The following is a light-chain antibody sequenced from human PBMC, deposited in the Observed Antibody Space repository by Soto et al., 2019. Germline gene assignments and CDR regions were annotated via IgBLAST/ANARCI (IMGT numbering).Light chain of an antibody. V-gene: IGLV1-51*01. CDR2: DNS. CDR3: ATWDSSLNVVV. CDR1: YSNIGSNF. Sequence: QSVLTQSSSVSAAAGQKVTISCSGSYSNIGSNFVSWYQHFPGSAPKLLIYDNSQRPSGIPDRFSGSKSGSSVTLGITGLQTGDEADYYCATWDSSLNVVVFGGGTKFTVL. J-gene: IGLJ2*01.